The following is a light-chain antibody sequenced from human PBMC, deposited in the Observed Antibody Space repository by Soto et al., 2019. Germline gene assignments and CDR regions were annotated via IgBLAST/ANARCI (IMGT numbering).Light chain of an antibody. CDR1: SNDVGGYNY. CDR3: CSYAGSYTWV. CDR2: DVN. J-gene: IGLJ3*02. V-gene: IGLV2-11*01. Sequence: QSALTQPRSVSGSPGQSVTISCTGTSNDVGGYNYVSWYQQHPGKAPKLMIYDVNKRPSGVPDRFSASKSGNTASLTISGLQADDEADYYCCSYAGSYTWVFGGGTKFTVL.